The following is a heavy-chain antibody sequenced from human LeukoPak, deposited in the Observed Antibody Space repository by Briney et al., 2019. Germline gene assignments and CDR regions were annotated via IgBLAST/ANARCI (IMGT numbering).Heavy chain of an antibody. CDR1: GGSISIYY. D-gene: IGHD6-19*01. CDR2: IYYTGTT. CDR3: ARDHNEWLVDYYYYYMDV. J-gene: IGHJ6*03. Sequence: SETLSLTCSVSGGSISIYYWTWIRQIPGKGLEWIGYIYYTGTTNYNPLFESRVTISVDTSKNQFSLKLSSVTAADTAVYYCARDHNEWLVDYYYYYMDVWGKGTTVTVSS. V-gene: IGHV4-59*12.